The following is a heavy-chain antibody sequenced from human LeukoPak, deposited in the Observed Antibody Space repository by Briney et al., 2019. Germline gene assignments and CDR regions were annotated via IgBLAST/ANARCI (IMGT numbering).Heavy chain of an antibody. J-gene: IGHJ6*02. V-gene: IGHV3-11*04. D-gene: IGHD6-6*01. CDR1: GFTFSDYY. Sequence: GGSLRLSCAASGFTFSDYYMSWIRQAPGKGLEWVSYISSSGSTIYYADSVKGRFTISRDNAKNSLYLQMNSLRAEDTAVYYCARDPRPSYYYGMDVWGQGTTVTVSS. CDR2: ISSSGSTI. CDR3: ARDPRPSYYYGMDV.